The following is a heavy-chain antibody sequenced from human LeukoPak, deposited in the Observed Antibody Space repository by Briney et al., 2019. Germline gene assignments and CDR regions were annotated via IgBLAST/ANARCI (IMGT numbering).Heavy chain of an antibody. J-gene: IGHJ4*02. Sequence: ASVKVSCKASGGTFSIYAMNWVRQAPGQGLEWMGRISPIFGPPIYAQEFQGRITIITDQSTNMAYMELSSLRSEDTAVYYCAREVQPHCSTTSCSGNYWGQGTLATVSS. V-gene: IGHV1-69*05. CDR3: AREVQPHCSTTSCSGNY. CDR2: ISPIFGPP. D-gene: IGHD2-2*01. CDR1: GGTFSIYA.